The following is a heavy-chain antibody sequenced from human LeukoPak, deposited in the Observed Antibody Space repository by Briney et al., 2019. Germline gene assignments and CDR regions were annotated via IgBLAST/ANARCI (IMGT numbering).Heavy chain of an antibody. CDR3: ARSLPELRLGELSFYDYAFDI. CDR2: ISSSSSYI. Sequence: GGSLRLSCAASGFIFSQYSMNWVRQAPGKGLEWVSSISSSSSYIYYADSVKGRFTISRDNAKNSLYLQMNSLRAEDTAVYYCARSLPELRLGELSFYDYAFDIWGQGTMVTVSS. D-gene: IGHD3-16*02. J-gene: IGHJ3*02. V-gene: IGHV3-21*01. CDR1: GFIFSQYS.